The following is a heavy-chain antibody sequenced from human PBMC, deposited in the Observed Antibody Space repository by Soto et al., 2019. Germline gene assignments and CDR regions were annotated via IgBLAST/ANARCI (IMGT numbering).Heavy chain of an antibody. Sequence: EVQLVQSGAEVKKPGESLRISCKGSGYIFTNYWLSWVRQMPGKGLEWMGTINPTDSLTDYSPSFQGLVTISADKSIXXAYLQWSSLKASDTAIYYCARSDCSGGACHPFFDYWGQGTLVPVSS. V-gene: IGHV5-10-1*01. J-gene: IGHJ4*02. CDR3: ARSDCSGGACHPFFDY. D-gene: IGHD2-15*01. CDR1: GYIFTNYW. CDR2: INPTDSLT.